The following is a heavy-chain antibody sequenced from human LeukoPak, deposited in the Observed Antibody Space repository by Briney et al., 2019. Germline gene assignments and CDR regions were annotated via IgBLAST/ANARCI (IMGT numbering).Heavy chain of an antibody. J-gene: IGHJ6*03. D-gene: IGHD3-3*01. CDR3: ARGYQGFWRPYYYYYMDV. CDR2: INHSGST. CDR1: GGSFSGYY. Sequence: PSETLSLTCAVYGGSFSGYYWGWIRQPPGKGLEWIGEINHSGSTNYNPSLKSRVTISVDTSKSQFSLKLSSVTAADTAVYYCARGYQGFWRPYYYYYMDVWGKGTTVTVSS. V-gene: IGHV4-34*01.